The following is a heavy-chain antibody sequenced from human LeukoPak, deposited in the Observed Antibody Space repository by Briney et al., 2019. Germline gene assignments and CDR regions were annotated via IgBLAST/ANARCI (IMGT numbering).Heavy chain of an antibody. D-gene: IGHD3-10*01. V-gene: IGHV4-59*12. CDR1: GGSISSYY. J-gene: IGHJ4*02. CDR3: ARDYARFGLYYFDY. CDR2: IYYSGST. Sequence: PSETLSLTCTISGGSISSYYWSWIRQPPGKGLEWIGYIYYSGSTNYNPSLKSRVTISVDTSKNQFSLKLSSVTAADTAVYYCARDYARFGLYYFDYWGQGTLVTVSS.